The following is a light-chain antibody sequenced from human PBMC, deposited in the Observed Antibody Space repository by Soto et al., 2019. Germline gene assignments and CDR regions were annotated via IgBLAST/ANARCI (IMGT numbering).Light chain of an antibody. CDR2: KAS. V-gene: IGKV1-5*03. CDR1: QNINSW. CDR3: QQYNGYSLT. Sequence: DTQMTQSPSTLSASVGDRVTITCRARQNINSWLAWYQQKPGTAPKLLIYKASSLESGVPSRFSGSGSGTEFTLTISSLQPDDFATYYCQQYNGYSLTFGQGTKLEIK. J-gene: IGKJ2*01.